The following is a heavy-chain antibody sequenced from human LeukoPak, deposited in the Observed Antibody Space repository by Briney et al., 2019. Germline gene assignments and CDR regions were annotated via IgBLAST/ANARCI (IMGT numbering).Heavy chain of an antibody. D-gene: IGHD3-22*01. V-gene: IGHV4-59*01. CDR2: IYYSGST. Sequence: SETLSLTCTVSGGSISSYYWSWIRQPPGKGLELSGYIYYSGSTNYNPSLKSRVTISVDTSKNQFSLKLSSVTAADTAVYYCAREGGLRYYDSSGYYYDYWGQGTLVIVSS. CDR1: GGSISSYY. CDR3: AREGGLRYYDSSGYYYDY. J-gene: IGHJ4*02.